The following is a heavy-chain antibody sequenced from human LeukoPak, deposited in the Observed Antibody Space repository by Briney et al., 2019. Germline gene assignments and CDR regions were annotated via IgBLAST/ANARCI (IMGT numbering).Heavy chain of an antibody. CDR3: ARTSPTSHFDF. CDR2: INGDGSNS. V-gene: IGHV3-74*01. D-gene: IGHD3-16*01. CDR1: GFTFTTYW. Sequence: GGSLRLSCVASGFTFTTYWMHWVRQAPGKGLVWFSRINGDGSNSNYADSVKGRFTISRDNARNTLYLQMNGLRAEDTALYYCARTSPTSHFDFWGQGTLVTVSS. J-gene: IGHJ4*02.